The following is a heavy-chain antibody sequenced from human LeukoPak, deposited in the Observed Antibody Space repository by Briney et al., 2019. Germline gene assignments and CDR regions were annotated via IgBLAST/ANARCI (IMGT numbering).Heavy chain of an antibody. CDR1: GGSISSYY. D-gene: IGHD3-22*01. J-gene: IGHJ4*02. Sequence: PSETLSLTCTVSGGSISSYYWSWIRQPPGKGLEWIGYIYYSGSTNYNPSLKSRVTISVDTSKNQFSLKLSSVTAADTAVYYCASAPYDSSGYYSIYWGQGTLVTVSS. V-gene: IGHV4-59*08. CDR3: ASAPYDSSGYYSIY. CDR2: IYYSGST.